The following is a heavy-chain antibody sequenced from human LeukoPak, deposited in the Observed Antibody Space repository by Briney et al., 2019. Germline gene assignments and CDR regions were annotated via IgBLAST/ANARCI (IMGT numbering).Heavy chain of an antibody. J-gene: IGHJ4*02. CDR1: GGSISTYY. CDR2: ISSSGST. V-gene: IGHV4-4*07. D-gene: IGHD3-10*01. Sequence: NPSETLSLTCSVSGGSISTYYWSWIRQPAGKGLEWIGRISSSGSTNYNPSLKSRLTMSIDTSKNQFSLNLTSLTAADTAVYYCARSDSGTYYTGLFDFWGQGTLVTVSS. CDR3: ARSDSGTYYTGLFDF.